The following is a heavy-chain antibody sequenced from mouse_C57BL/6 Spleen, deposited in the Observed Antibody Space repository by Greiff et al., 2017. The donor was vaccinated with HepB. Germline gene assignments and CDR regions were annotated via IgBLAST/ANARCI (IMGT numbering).Heavy chain of an antibody. CDR1: GYTFTSYT. J-gene: IGHJ4*01. CDR2: INPSSGYT. CDR3: ARGFYYSGSSYLYYAMYY. D-gene: IGHD1-1*01. Sequence: VQLQQSGAELARPGASVKMSCKASGYTFTSYTMHWVKQRPGQGLEWIGYINPSSGYTKYNQKFKDKATLTADKSSSTAYMRLSSLTSEDSAVYYCARGFYYSGSSYLYYAMYYWGQGTSVTVSS. V-gene: IGHV1-4*01.